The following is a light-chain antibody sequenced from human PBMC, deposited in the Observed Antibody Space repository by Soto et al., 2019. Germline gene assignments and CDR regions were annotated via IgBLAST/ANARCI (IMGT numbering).Light chain of an antibody. V-gene: IGLV2-14*01. CDR1: SSDVGGYNY. J-gene: IGLJ2*01. CDR2: DVS. Sequence: QSALTQPASVSGSPGQSITISCTGTSSDVGGYNYVSWYQQHPGTAPKLMIYDVSNRPSGVSNRFSGSKSGNSASLTISGLQAEDEADYYCRSYTSSITLVVFGGGTQLTVL. CDR3: RSYTSSITLVV.